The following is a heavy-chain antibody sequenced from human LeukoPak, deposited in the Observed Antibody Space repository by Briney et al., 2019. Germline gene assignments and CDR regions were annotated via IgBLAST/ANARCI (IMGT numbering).Heavy chain of an antibody. J-gene: IGHJ4*02. CDR3: ARSNQADDY. D-gene: IGHD1-14*01. CDR1: GFTFSSYW. Sequence: PGRSLRLSCAASGFTFSSYWMHWVRQVPGKGLVWVARINPGGSSITYADSVKRRFTISRDNAKNTLYLQMDSLRAEDTGVYYCARSNQADDYWGQGTLVTVSS. CDR2: INPGGSSI. V-gene: IGHV3-74*01.